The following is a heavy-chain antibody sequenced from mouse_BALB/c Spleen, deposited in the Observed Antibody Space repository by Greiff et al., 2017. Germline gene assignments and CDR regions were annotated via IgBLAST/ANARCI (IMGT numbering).Heavy chain of an antibody. CDR1: GYSITSDYA. D-gene: IGHD2-4*01. CDR3: ARMAYYDYDGYAMDY. CDR2: ISYSGST. V-gene: IGHV3-2*02. J-gene: IGHJ4*01. Sequence: VQLKESGPGLVKPSQSLSLTCTVTGYSITSDYAWNWIRQFPGNKLEWMGYISYSGSTSYNPSLKSRISITRDTSKNQFFLQLNSVTTEDTATYYCARMAYYDYDGYAMDYWGQGTSVTVSS.